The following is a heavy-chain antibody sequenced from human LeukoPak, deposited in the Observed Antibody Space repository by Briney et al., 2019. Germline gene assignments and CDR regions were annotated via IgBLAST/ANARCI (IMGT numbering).Heavy chain of an antibody. V-gene: IGHV3-30*02. CDR1: GFTFSSYG. CDR3: AKGAPIDYYYYMDV. CDR2: IRYDGSNK. Sequence: GGSLRLSCAASGFTFSSYGMHWVRQAPGKGLEWVAFIRYDGSNKYYADSVKGRFTISRDNSKNTLYLQMNSLRAEDTAVYYCAKGAPIDYYYYMDVWGKGTTVTVSS. J-gene: IGHJ6*03.